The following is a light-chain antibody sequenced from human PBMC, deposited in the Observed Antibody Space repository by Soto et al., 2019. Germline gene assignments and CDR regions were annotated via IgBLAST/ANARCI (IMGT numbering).Light chain of an antibody. V-gene: IGKV1-5*03. Sequence: DIQMTQSPSTLSASVGDGVTITCRASQSIGDWLAWYQQKPGKAPKLLIYKASTLESGVPSRFSGSGSGTEFTLSIRSLQPDDFATYFCQQYYSYWTFGQGTKLEIK. J-gene: IGKJ2*01. CDR2: KAS. CDR1: QSIGDW. CDR3: QQYYSYWT.